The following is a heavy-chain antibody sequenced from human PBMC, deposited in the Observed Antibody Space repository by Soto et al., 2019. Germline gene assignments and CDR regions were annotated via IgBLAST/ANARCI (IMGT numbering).Heavy chain of an antibody. CDR3: ARYDYVWGSYRSPFDY. Sequence: QVQLVQSGAEVKKPGASVKVSCKASGYTFTSYGISWVRQAPGQGLEWMGWISAYNGNTNYAQKLQGRVTMTTDTSTSTGYMELRSLRSDDTAVYYWARYDYVWGSYRSPFDYWGQGTLVTVSS. V-gene: IGHV1-18*01. D-gene: IGHD3-16*02. J-gene: IGHJ4*02. CDR2: ISAYNGNT. CDR1: GYTFTSYG.